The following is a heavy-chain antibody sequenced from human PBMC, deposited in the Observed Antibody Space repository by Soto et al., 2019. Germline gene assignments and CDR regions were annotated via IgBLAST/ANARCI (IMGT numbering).Heavy chain of an antibody. D-gene: IGHD2-2*01. CDR2: INPNSGGT. V-gene: IGHV1-2*04. CDR3: ARGLGCSSTSCFQDYYYYYYGMDV. CDR1: GYTFTGYY. J-gene: IGHJ6*02. Sequence: GASVKVSCKASGYTFTGYYMHWVRQAPGQGLEWMGWINPNSGGTNYAQKFQGWVTMTRDTSISTAYMELSRLRSDDTAVYYRARGLGCSSTSCFQDYYYYYYGMDVWGQGTTVTVSS.